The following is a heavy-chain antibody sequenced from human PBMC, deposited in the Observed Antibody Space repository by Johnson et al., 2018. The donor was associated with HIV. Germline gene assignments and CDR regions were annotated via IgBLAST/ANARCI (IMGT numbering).Heavy chain of an antibody. Sequence: QVQLVESGGGLVKPGGSLIVSCEASGLTFSDYYMSWIRQAPGKGLEWVSYISSSGSSRYYADSVKGRFTITRDNVKNSLYMQMNSLRVEDTAVYFCARDYRGALEIWGQGTMVTVSS. D-gene: IGHD4-11*01. CDR3: ARDYRGALEI. V-gene: IGHV3-11*01. CDR1: GLTFSDYY. J-gene: IGHJ3*02. CDR2: ISSSGSSR.